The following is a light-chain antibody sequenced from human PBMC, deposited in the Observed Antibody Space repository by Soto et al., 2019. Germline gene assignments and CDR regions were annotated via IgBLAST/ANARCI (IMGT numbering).Light chain of an antibody. CDR3: QQYNTYSRT. CDR2: KAS. V-gene: IGKV1-5*03. J-gene: IGKJ2*01. CDR1: QTIRSW. Sequence: DIQMTQSPSTLSGSVGDRVTITCRASQTIRSWLAWYQQKPGKAPKLLIYKASTLKSGVPSRFSGSGSGTEFTLTISSLQPDDFATYYCQQYNTYSRTFGQGTKLDIK.